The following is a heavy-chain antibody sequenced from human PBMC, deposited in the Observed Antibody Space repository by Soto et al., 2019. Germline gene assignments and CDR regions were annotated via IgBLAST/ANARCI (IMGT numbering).Heavy chain of an antibody. CDR2: INAGNGNT. V-gene: IGHV1-3*01. J-gene: IGHJ4*02. Sequence: ASVKVSCKASGYTFTSYAMHWVRQAPGQRLEWMGWINAGNGNTKYSQKFQGRVTITRDTSASTAYIELNSLRAEDTAVYYCAKGFGNYWAFNYWGQGTLVTVSS. D-gene: IGHD1-26*01. CDR1: GYTFTSYA. CDR3: AKGFGNYWAFNY.